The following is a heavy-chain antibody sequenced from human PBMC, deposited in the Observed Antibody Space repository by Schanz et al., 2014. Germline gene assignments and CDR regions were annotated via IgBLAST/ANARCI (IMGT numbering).Heavy chain of an antibody. Sequence: VQLVESGGGLVQPGGSLRLSCAASGFIFSIYGMSWVRQAPGKGLEWVAVVCYDGSKKYYADSVKGRFTISRDNSKNTVNLQMNSLRAEDTAVYYCAKEKEEVAADGSFFDYWGQGTLVTVSS. V-gene: IGHV3-30*18. CDR1: GFIFSIYG. D-gene: IGHD6-13*01. CDR3: AKEKEEVAADGSFFDY. J-gene: IGHJ4*02. CDR2: VCYDGSKK.